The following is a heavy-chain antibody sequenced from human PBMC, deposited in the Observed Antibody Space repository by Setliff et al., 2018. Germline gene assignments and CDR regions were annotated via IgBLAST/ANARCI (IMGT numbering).Heavy chain of an antibody. J-gene: IGHJ4*02. D-gene: IGHD3-22*01. CDR1: GESLRGYY. Sequence: TLSLTCAVYGESLRGYYWTWIRQSPGKGLEWIGEINHDGGSNYNPSLKSRVTMSIDMSEKQFSLKLRSVTVADTVVYYCARGQDYYDPSGYYKLGYWGPGTLVTVSS. CDR2: INHDGGS. CDR3: ARGQDYYDPSGYYKLGY. V-gene: IGHV4-34*01.